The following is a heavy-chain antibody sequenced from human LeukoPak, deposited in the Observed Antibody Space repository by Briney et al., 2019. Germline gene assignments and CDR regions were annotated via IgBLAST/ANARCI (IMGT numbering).Heavy chain of an antibody. Sequence: ASVKVSCKASGYTFTSYGISWVRQAPGQGLEWMGWISAYNGNTNYAQKLQGRVTMTTDTSTSTAYMELSSLRSEDTAVYYCARVTVTPNAFDIWGQGTMVTVSS. D-gene: IGHD4-17*01. V-gene: IGHV1-18*01. CDR1: GYTFTSYG. CDR2: ISAYNGNT. CDR3: ARVTVTPNAFDI. J-gene: IGHJ3*02.